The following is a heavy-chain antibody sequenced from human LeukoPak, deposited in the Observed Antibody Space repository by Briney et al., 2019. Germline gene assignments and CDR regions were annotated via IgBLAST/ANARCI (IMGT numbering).Heavy chain of an antibody. Sequence: GSSVKVSCKASGGTFSSYVISWVRQAPGPGLEWMGGIIPLFGTADYAQKFQGRVTITADKSTSTAYMELSSLRSEDTAVYYCARDHGVRGMTRFDPWGQGTLVTVSS. J-gene: IGHJ5*02. CDR3: ARDHGVRGMTRFDP. D-gene: IGHD3-10*01. CDR2: IIPLFGTA. CDR1: GGTFSSYV. V-gene: IGHV1-69*06.